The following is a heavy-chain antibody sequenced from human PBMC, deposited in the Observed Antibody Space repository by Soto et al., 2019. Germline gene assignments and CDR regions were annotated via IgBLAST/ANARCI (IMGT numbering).Heavy chain of an antibody. J-gene: IGHJ5*02. CDR3: SRVSSSIDLFGNWFEP. CDR1: GGSVSSYY. Sequence: SETLSLTCTVAGGSVSSYYWSWIRQPPGKALEWIGYIYYTGSTNYNPSLKSRVTISVDTSKSQFSLNLNSVIAADTAVYYCSRVSSSIDLFGNWFEPWGQGSLVSVSA. V-gene: IGHV4-59*02. CDR2: IYYTGST. D-gene: IGHD3-10*02.